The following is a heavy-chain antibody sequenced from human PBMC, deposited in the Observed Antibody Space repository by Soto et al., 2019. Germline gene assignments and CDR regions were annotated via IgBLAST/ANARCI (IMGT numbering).Heavy chain of an antibody. CDR3: ARDRGIAVAGLEYYGMDV. V-gene: IGHV3-33*01. Sequence: QVQLVESGGGVVQPGRSLRLSCAASGFTFSSYGMHWVRQAPGKGLEWGAVIWYDGSNKYYADSVKGRFTISRDNSKNTLYLHMNRLRAEDTAVYYCARDRGIAVAGLEYYGMDVWGQGTTVTVSS. CDR2: IWYDGSNK. CDR1: GFTFSSYG. D-gene: IGHD6-19*01. J-gene: IGHJ6*02.